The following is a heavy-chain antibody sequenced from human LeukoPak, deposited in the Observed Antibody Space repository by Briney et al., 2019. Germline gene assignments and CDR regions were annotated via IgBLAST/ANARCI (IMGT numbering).Heavy chain of an antibody. Sequence: GGSLRLSCAASGFTFSSYSMNWVRQAPGKGLEWVSYISSSSSTIYYADSVKGRFTISRDNAKNSLYLQMNGLRAEDTAVYYCASDLSIAAAGTWVWGQGTLVTVSS. CDR2: ISSSSSTI. CDR3: ASDLSIAAAGTWV. D-gene: IGHD6-13*01. CDR1: GFTFSSYS. J-gene: IGHJ4*02. V-gene: IGHV3-48*01.